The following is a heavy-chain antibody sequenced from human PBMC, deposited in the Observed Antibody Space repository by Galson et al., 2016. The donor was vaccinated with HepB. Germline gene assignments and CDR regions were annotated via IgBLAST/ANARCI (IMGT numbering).Heavy chain of an antibody. CDR1: GFTFSSYG. V-gene: IGHV3-33*01. CDR2: IWYDGSNK. J-gene: IGHJ6*02. D-gene: IGHD2-15*01. Sequence: SLRLSCAASGFTFSSYGMHWVRQAPGEGLEWVAVIWYDGSNKYYADSVKGRFPISRDNSKNTLYLQMNSLRAEDTAVYYCARDTKGRVEVVVAANYYYYYGMDVWGQGTTVTVSS. CDR3: ARDTKGRVEVVVAANYYYYYGMDV.